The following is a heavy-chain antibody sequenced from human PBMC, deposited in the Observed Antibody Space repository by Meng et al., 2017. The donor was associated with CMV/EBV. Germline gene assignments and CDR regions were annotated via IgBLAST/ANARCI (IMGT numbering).Heavy chain of an antibody. V-gene: IGHV4-39*01. Sequence: SETLSLTCTVSGRSISSSSYYWGWLRQPPGKGLEWIGSIYYSGSTYYNPSLKSRVTISVDTSKNQFSLKLSSVTAADTAVYYCARLDGDGGQDYWGQGTLVTVSS. CDR2: IYYSGST. CDR3: ARLDGDGGQDY. CDR1: GRSISSSSYY. D-gene: IGHD5-24*01. J-gene: IGHJ4*02.